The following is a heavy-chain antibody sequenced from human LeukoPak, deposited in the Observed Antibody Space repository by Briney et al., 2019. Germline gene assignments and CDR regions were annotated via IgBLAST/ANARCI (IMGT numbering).Heavy chain of an antibody. CDR1: GFTFTSHV. CDR3: VREGLERRTNFDY. CDR2: ISMNVQTT. V-gene: IGHV3-64D*06. J-gene: IGHJ4*02. D-gene: IGHD1-1*01. Sequence: GGSLRLSCSASGFTFTSHVMHWVRQAPGKGLQYVSGISMNVQTTYYAGSVKGRFTISRDSSKNTVYLQMNSLTTEDTAVYYCVREGLERRTNFDYWGQGTLVSVSS.